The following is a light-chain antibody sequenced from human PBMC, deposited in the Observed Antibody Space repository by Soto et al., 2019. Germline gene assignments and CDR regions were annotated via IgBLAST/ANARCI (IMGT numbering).Light chain of an antibody. CDR1: QGIRND. CDR3: LQDYNYPYT. Sequence: AIQMTQSPSSLSASVGDRVTITCRASQGIRNDLAWYQQKPGKAPKFLIYAASNLQSGVPSRFSGSGSGTDFTLTISSLQPADFATYYCLQDYNYPYTFGQGTKLEIK. J-gene: IGKJ2*01. CDR2: AAS. V-gene: IGKV1-6*01.